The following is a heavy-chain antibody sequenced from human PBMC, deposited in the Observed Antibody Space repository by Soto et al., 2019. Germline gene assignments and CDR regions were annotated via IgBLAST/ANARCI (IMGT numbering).Heavy chain of an antibody. CDR1: GFTFSNYA. V-gene: IGHV3-23*01. Sequence: EVQILQSGGGLEQPGGSLRLSCAASGFTFSNYAMSWIRQAPGKGLEWVSTIRETGNTYYADSVRGRFATSRDNSENTLYLQMSSLRAEDTAVYYCAKRQMGVIRALDYWGQGTLVTVSS. D-gene: IGHD1-26*01. CDR3: AKRQMGVIRALDY. J-gene: IGHJ4*02. CDR2: IRETGNT.